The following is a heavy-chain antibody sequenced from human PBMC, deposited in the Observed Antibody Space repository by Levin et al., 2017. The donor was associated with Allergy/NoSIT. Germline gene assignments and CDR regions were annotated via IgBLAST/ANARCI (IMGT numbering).Heavy chain of an antibody. Sequence: PGGSLRLSCAASGFTFSSYAIHWVRQAPGKGLEWVAVISYDGSNKYYADSVKGRFTISRDNSKNTLYLQMNSLRAEDTAVYYCARAGGYSYHHYFEYWGQGILVTVSS. CDR1: GFTFSSYA. CDR2: ISYDGSNK. CDR3: ARAGGYSYHHYFEY. J-gene: IGHJ4*02. D-gene: IGHD5-18*01. V-gene: IGHV3-30-3*01.